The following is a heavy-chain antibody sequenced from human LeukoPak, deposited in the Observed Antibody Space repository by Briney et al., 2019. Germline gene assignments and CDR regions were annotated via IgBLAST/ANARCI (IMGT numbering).Heavy chain of an antibody. CDR2: IYYSGST. CDR3: ARGARYCSSTSCYFFDY. D-gene: IGHD2-2*01. V-gene: IGHV4-59*05. CDR1: GFTFSSYE. Sequence: GSLRLSCAASGFTFSSYEMNWVRQAPGKGLEWIGSIYYSGSTYYNPSLKSRVTISVDTSKNQFSLKLSSVTAADTAVYYCARGARYCSSTSCYFFDYWGQGTLVTVSS. J-gene: IGHJ4*02.